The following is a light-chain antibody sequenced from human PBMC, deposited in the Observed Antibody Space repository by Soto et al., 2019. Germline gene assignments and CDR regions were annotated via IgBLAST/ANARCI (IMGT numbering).Light chain of an antibody. V-gene: IGLV6-57*04. CDR1: SGSIASNY. CDR2: EDN. J-gene: IGLJ2*01. CDR3: HSYDSSNWV. Sequence: NFMLTQPHSVSESPGKTVTISCTRSSGSIASNYVQWYQQRPGSAPTTVIFEDNERPSGVPDRFSGSIDSFSNSASLTISGLKTEDEADYFGHSYDSSNWVFGGGTKLTVL.